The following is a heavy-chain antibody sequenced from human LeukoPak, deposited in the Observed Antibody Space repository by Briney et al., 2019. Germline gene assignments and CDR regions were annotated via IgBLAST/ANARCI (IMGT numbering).Heavy chain of an antibody. J-gene: IGHJ6*02. Sequence: GGSLRLSCVGSGLTSIAYALTWARQAPGKGLEWVSGISGGGVTTYYADSVKGRFTISRDNSKNTLYLQMNSLRADDTAIYYCARNQQLGGHSYYYYGMDVWGQGTTVTVSS. CDR2: ISGGGVTT. CDR3: ARNQQLGGHSYYYYGMDV. V-gene: IGHV3-23*01. D-gene: IGHD3-16*01. CDR1: GLTSIAYA.